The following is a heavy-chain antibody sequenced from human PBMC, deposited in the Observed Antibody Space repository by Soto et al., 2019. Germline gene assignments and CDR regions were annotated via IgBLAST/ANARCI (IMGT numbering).Heavy chain of an antibody. CDR3: ARLLATGDKNYYYMDV. CDR1: GSSFTSYW. Sequence: GESLKISCKGSGSSFTSYWIGWVRQMPGKGLEWMGIIYPGDSDTRYSPSFQGQVTISADKSISTAYLQWSSLKASDTAMYYCARLLATGDKNYYYMDVWGKGTTVTVSS. J-gene: IGHJ6*03. CDR2: IYPGDSDT. V-gene: IGHV5-51*01. D-gene: IGHD4-17*01.